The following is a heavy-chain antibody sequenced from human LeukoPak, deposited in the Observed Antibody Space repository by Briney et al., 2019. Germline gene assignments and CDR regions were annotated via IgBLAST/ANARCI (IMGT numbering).Heavy chain of an antibody. V-gene: IGHV3-21*06. J-gene: IGHJ4*02. D-gene: IGHD2-15*01. CDR2: MSSGGRYI. Sequence: GGSLRLSCTASGFSFSTYAMTWVRQAPGKGLEWISSMSSGGRYIYYADSVRSRFTTSRDNIKNSLYLLMNNLRAEDTTIYYCARDRPTGASRLFVVQWGQGTPVSV. CDR3: ARDRPTGASRLFVVQ. CDR1: GFSFSTYA.